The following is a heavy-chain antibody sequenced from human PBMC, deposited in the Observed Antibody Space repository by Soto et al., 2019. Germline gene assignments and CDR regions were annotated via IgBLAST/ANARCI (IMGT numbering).Heavy chain of an antibody. Sequence: PGGSLRLSCAASGFTFSGSAMHWVRQASGKGLEWVGRIRSKANSYATAYAASVKGRFTISRDDSKNTAYLQMNSLKTEDTAVYYCTRQKDPFGSSSRLFDYWGQGTLVTVSS. D-gene: IGHD6-6*01. J-gene: IGHJ4*02. CDR1: GFTFSGSA. CDR2: IRSKANSYAT. CDR3: TRQKDPFGSSSRLFDY. V-gene: IGHV3-73*01.